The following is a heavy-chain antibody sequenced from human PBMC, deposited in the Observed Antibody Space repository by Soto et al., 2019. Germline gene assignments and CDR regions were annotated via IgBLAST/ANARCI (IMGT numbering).Heavy chain of an antibody. CDR2: ISSSSSTI. Sequence: GGSLRLSCAASGFTFSSYSMNWVRQAPGKGLEWVSYISSSSSTIYYADSVKGRFTISRDNAKNSLYLQMNSLRAEDTAVYYSALMGTPDIVVVPAATLPAFDIWGQGTMVTVSS. CDR1: GFTFSSYS. J-gene: IGHJ3*02. V-gene: IGHV3-48*01. CDR3: ALMGTPDIVVVPAATLPAFDI. D-gene: IGHD2-2*01.